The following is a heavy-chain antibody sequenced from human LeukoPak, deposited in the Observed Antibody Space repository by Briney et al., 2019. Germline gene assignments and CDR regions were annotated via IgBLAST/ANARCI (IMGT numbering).Heavy chain of an antibody. CDR3: ARGLDAAAGLANFDY. CDR1: GYSFSYFG. D-gene: IGHD6-25*01. J-gene: IGHJ4*02. CDR2: INCYNGNT. Sequence: ASVWVSCKASGYSFSYFGINWVRQAPGQGLEWMGWINCYNGNTNYAQKSEGRLTLTTDTATSSVYMELRNLRSDDTAVYYCARGLDAAAGLANFDYWGQGTLVTVSS. V-gene: IGHV1-18*01.